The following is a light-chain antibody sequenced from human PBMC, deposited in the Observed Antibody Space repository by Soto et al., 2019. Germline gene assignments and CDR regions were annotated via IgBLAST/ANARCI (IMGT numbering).Light chain of an antibody. CDR2: WSS. CDR3: QQYYTTHQT. Sequence: DIVMTQSPDSLAVSLGERATINCKSSQSVLYSSNNKNYLTWYQQKPGQPPKLLIYWSSTRESGVPDRFSGSGSGTDFTLTISSLQAEDVAVYYCQQYYTTHQTFGQWTKVEIK. J-gene: IGKJ1*01. CDR1: QSVLYSSNNKNY. V-gene: IGKV4-1*01.